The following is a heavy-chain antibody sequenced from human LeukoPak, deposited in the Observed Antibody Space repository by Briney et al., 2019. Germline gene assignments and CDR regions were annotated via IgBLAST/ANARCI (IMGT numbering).Heavy chain of an antibody. Sequence: PSETLSLTCAVYGGSFSGYYWSWVRQPPGKGLEWIGEINHSGSTNYNPSLKSRVTISVDTSKNQFSLKLSSVTAADTAVYYCARDLSYYYDSSGYGAFDIWGQGTMVTVSS. CDR3: ARDLSYYYDSSGYGAFDI. D-gene: IGHD3-22*01. V-gene: IGHV4-34*01. CDR2: INHSGST. CDR1: GGSFSGYY. J-gene: IGHJ3*02.